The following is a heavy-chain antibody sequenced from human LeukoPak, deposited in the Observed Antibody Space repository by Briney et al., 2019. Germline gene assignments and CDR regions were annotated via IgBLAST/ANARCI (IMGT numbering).Heavy chain of an antibody. CDR3: AANSDF. V-gene: IGHV3-33*01. CDR1: GFTFSNYG. CDR2: IWYDGSTK. Sequence: GGSLRLSCAASGFTFSNYGMHWVRQAPGRGLEWVAVIWYDGSTKYYADSVKGRFTISRDNSKNMLYLQMNSLRAEDTAVYYCAANSDFWGQGTLVTVSS. J-gene: IGHJ4*02.